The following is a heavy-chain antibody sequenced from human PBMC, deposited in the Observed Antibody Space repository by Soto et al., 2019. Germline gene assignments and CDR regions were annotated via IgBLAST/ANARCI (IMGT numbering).Heavy chain of an antibody. V-gene: IGHV4-30-4*01. J-gene: IGHJ6*02. D-gene: IGHD3-9*01. Sequence: SETLYLTCTVSGGSISSGDYYWSWIRQPPGKGLEWIGYIYYSVSTYYNPSLKSRVTISVDTSKNQFSLKLSSVTAADTAVYYCASIWYYDILTGQGMDVWGQGTTVTVSS. CDR3: ASIWYYDILTGQGMDV. CDR2: IYYSVST. CDR1: GGSISSGDYY.